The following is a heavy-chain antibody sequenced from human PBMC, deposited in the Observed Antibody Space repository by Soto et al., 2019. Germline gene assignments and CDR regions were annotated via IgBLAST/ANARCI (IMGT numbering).Heavy chain of an antibody. D-gene: IGHD3-3*01. CDR2: ISYDGSNK. J-gene: IGHJ6*03. V-gene: IGHV3-30*18. Sequence: QVQLVESGGGVVQPGRSLRLSCAASGFTFSSYGMHWVRQAPGKGLEGVAVISYDGSNKYYADSVKGRFTISRDNSKNTLYLQMNSLRAEDTAVYYCAKDQEAQNDFQYYYYYMDVWGKGTTVTVSS. CDR1: GFTFSSYG. CDR3: AKDQEAQNDFQYYYYYMDV.